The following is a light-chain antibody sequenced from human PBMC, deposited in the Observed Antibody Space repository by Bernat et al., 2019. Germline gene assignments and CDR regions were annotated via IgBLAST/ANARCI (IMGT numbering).Light chain of an antibody. J-gene: IGLJ2*01. V-gene: IGLV2-14*01. CDR2: DVG. CDR1: SNDVGGYNY. Sequence: QSALTQPASVSGSPGQSITISCTGTSNDVGGYNYVSWYQQHPGKAPKLMIYDVGNRPSEVSTRFSGSKSGNTASLTISGLQPEDEADYYCSSYTSSSTVIFGGGTKLAVL. CDR3: SSYTSSSTVI.